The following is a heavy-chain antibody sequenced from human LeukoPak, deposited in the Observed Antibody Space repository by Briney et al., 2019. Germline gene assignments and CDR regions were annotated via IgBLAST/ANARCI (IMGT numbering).Heavy chain of an antibody. CDR2: ITSDGTSI. CDR3: ARHQPDDYSGYH. Sequence: GGSLRLSCAASGFSFSITWMHWVRQPPGQGLVWVARITSDGTSISYAESVKGRFTISRDNAKNTLYLQMTSLRAEDTAVYYCARHQPDDYSGYHWGQGTLVTVSS. J-gene: IGHJ5*02. D-gene: IGHD3-22*01. CDR1: GFSFSITW. V-gene: IGHV3-74*03.